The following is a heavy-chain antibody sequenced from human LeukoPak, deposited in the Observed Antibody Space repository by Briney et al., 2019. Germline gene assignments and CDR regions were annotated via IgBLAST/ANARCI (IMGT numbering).Heavy chain of an antibody. J-gene: IGHJ3*02. CDR3: AKDMPLYYDILTPEGAFDI. CDR1: GFTFDDYA. V-gene: IGHV3-9*01. D-gene: IGHD3-9*01. Sequence: PGGSLRLSCAASGFTFDDYAMHWVRQAPEKGLEWVSGISWNSGSIGYADSVKGRFTISRDNAKNSLYLQMNSLRAEDTALYYCAKDMPLYYDILTPEGAFDIWAKGQWSPSLQ. CDR2: ISWNSGSI.